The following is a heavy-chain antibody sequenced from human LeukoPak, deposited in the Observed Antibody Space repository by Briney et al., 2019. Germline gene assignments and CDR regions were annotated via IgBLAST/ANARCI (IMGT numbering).Heavy chain of an antibody. CDR3: ARLRAVTGVTDYFDF. Sequence: PSETLSLTCTVSGGSISSSYWTWIRQPPGEGLEWMGYIHTSGTTVYSPSLKGRVTIFLDMSKNQFSLRLSSVTAADTAVYYCARLRAVTGVTDYFDFWGPGILVTVSS. CDR1: GGSISSSY. CDR2: IHTSGTT. V-gene: IGHV4-4*08. D-gene: IGHD1-20*01. J-gene: IGHJ4*02.